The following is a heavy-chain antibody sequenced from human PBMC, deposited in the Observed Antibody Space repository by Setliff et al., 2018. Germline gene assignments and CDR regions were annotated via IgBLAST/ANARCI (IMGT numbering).Heavy chain of an antibody. V-gene: IGHV1-18*01. CDR2: ISGYDGSS. J-gene: IGHJ5*02. CDR3: ARDRSRGPNYFDP. D-gene: IGHD1-7*01. CDR1: GATFSSYG. Sequence: ASVKVSCKASGATFSSYGITWVRQAPGQGLEWIGWISGYDGSSNHVQKLQGRVIMTTDTSTNTAYMELRSLTSDDTAVYYCARDRSRGPNYFDPWGQGTQVTVSS.